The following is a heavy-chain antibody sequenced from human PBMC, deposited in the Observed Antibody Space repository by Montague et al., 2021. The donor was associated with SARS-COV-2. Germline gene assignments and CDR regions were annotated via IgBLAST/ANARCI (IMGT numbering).Heavy chain of an antibody. CDR3: AKHLVPWYHFDY. D-gene: IGHD2-8*01. J-gene: IGHJ4*02. V-gene: IGHV3-23*01. Sequence: SLRLSCAASGFFFNSYVMSWVRQAPGKGLEWVSSISGGSETVNYADSVKGRFTISRDRSKNTLYLQLNNLRADDAAVYYCAKHLVPWYHFDYWGQGTLVTASS. CDR2: ISGGSETV. CDR1: GFFFNSYV.